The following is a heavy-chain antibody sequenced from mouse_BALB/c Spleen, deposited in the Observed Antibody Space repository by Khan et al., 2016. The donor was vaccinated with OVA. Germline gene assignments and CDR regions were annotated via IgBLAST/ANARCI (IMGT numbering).Heavy chain of an antibody. CDR3: ARTARIKY. V-gene: IGHV3-2*02. Sequence: EVKLEESGPGLVKPSQSLSLTCTVTGYSITSGYGWNWIRQFPGNKLEWMGYISYSGSTNYNPSLKSRISITRDTSKNQFFLKLNSVTTEDTATYYCARTARIKYWCQGTTLTVSS. J-gene: IGHJ2*01. CDR1: GYSITSGYG. D-gene: IGHD1-2*01. CDR2: ISYSGST.